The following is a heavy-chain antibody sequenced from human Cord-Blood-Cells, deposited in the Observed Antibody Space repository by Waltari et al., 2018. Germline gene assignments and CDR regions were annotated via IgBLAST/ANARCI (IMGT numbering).Heavy chain of an antibody. J-gene: IGHJ6*02. V-gene: IGHV3-30*02. CDR1: GFTFSRYG. D-gene: IGHD3-16*01. CDR3: AKVGRYDYYGMDV. CDR2: IRYDGSNK. Sequence: QVQLVESGGGVVQPGGSLRLSCAASGFTFSRYGLHWVRQAPGKGLEWVAFIRYDGSNKYYADSVKGRFTISRDNSKNTLYLQMNSLGAEDTAVYYCAKVGRYDYYGMDVWGQGTTVTVSS.